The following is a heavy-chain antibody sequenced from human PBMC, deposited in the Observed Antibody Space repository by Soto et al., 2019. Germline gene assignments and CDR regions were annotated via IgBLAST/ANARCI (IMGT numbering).Heavy chain of an antibody. Sequence: QVQLVQSGAEVKKPGSSVKVSCKASGGTFSSYTISWVRQAPGQGLEWMGRIIPILGIAIYAQKFQGRVTITADKATRPAYMELSSLRSEDTAVYYCARGGDGYNPDYWGQGTLVTVSS. V-gene: IGHV1-69*02. D-gene: IGHD2-21*01. J-gene: IGHJ4*02. CDR3: ARGGDGYNPDY. CDR2: IIPILGIA. CDR1: GGTFSSYT.